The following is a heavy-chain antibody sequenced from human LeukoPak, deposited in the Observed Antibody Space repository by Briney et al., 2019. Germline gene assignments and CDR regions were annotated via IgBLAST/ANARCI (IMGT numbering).Heavy chain of an antibody. J-gene: IGHJ3*02. D-gene: IGHD4-17*01. CDR1: TDSFSSHY. Sequence: SETLSLTCAVSTDSFSSHYWTWIRQPPGKGLEWIGYISYIGSTNYNPSLKSRVTISIDTSKNQFSLKLSSVTAADTAVYYCARDLVTVTKGFDIWGQGTMVSVSS. CDR2: ISYIGST. V-gene: IGHV4-59*11. CDR3: ARDLVTVTKGFDI.